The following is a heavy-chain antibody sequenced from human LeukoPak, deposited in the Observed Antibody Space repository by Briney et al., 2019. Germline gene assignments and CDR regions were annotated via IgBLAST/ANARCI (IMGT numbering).Heavy chain of an antibody. CDR2: INPNSGGT. J-gene: IGHJ1*01. D-gene: IGHD1-1*01. CDR1: GYTFTGYY. CDR3: ARGRLPSTGMIQH. V-gene: IGHV1-2*02. Sequence: PKASVKVSCKASGYTFTGYYMHWVRQAPGQGLEWMGWINPNSGGTNYAQKLQGRVTMTRDTSISTAYMELSRLRSDDTAVYYCARGRLPSTGMIQHWGQGTLVTVSS.